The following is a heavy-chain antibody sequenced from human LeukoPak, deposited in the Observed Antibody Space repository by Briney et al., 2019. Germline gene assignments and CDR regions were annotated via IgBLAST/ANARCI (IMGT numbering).Heavy chain of an antibody. CDR2: INPSGGST. CDR3: ARDGDKYSSGWYTFVYY. CDR1: GYTFTSYY. Sequence: ASVKVSCKASGYTFTSYYMHWVRQAPGQGLEWMGIINPSGGSTSYAQKFQGGVTMTRDTSTSTVYMELSSLRSEDTAVYYCARDGDKYSSGWYTFVYYWGQGTLVTVSS. D-gene: IGHD6-19*01. J-gene: IGHJ4*02. V-gene: IGHV1-46*01.